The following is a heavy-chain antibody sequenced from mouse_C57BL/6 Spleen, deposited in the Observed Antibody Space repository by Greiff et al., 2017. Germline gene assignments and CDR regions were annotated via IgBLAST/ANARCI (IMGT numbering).Heavy chain of an antibody. D-gene: IGHD3-3*01. Sequence: QVQLQQPGAELVKPGASVKLSCKASGYTFTSYWMQWVKQRPGQGLEWIGEIDPSDSYTNYNQKFKGKATLTVDTSASTAYMQLSSLTSEDSAVYYCAGRAGTGFADWGQGTLVTVSA. V-gene: IGHV1-50*01. CDR3: AGRAGTGFAD. CDR1: GYTFTSYW. J-gene: IGHJ3*01. CDR2: IDPSDSYT.